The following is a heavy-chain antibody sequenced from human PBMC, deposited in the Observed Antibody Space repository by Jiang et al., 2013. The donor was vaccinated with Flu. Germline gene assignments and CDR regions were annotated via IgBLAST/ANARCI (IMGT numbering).Heavy chain of an antibody. CDR1: GYTFTSYD. CDR2: MNPNSGNT. CDR3: ARSPVAGPFFDY. Sequence: GAEVKKPGASVKVSCKASGYTFTSYDINWVRQAIGQGLEWMGWMNPNSGNTGYAQKFQGRVTMTRNTSISTAYMELSSLRSEDTAVYYCARSPVAGPFFDYWGQGTLVTVSS. D-gene: IGHD6-19*01. V-gene: IGHV1-8*01. J-gene: IGHJ4*02.